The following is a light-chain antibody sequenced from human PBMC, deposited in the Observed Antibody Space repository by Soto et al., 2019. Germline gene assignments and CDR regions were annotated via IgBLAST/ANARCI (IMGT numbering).Light chain of an antibody. CDR3: QQYGSSPVT. CDR2: GAS. Sequence: IVLRQSPGTLSLSPGERATLSCRASQSVRSSYLAWYQQKPGQAPRLLIYGASSRATGIPDRFSGSGSGTDFTLTISRLEPEDFAVYYCQQYGSSPVTFGQGTKVDIK. V-gene: IGKV3-20*01. CDR1: QSVRSSY. J-gene: IGKJ1*01.